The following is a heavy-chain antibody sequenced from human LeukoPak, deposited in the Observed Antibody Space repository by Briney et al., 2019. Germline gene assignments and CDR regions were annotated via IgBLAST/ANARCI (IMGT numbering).Heavy chain of an antibody. Sequence: SETLSLTCTVSGASISGSYWNWVRQPPGRGLEWIGYVYPSGSTDYNPSLKSRVAISVDASKNQFSLKLTSVTAADTAVYYCANSYDSKIVPFDNWGQGALVTVSS. CDR2: VYPSGST. CDR1: GASISGSY. V-gene: IGHV4-4*09. J-gene: IGHJ4*02. D-gene: IGHD3-22*01. CDR3: ANSYDSKIVPFDN.